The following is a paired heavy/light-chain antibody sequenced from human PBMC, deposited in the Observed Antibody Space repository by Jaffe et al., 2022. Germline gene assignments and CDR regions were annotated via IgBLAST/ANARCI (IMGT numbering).Light chain of an antibody. CDR2: EGT. CDR3: CSYEGSNTVV. V-gene: IGLV2-23*01. Sequence: QSALTQPASVSGSPGQSITISCTGTSSDAGSEKSVSWYQQYPGKAPKFMIYEGTKRPSGVSNRFSGSKSGNTASLTISGLQAEDEADYYCCSYEGSNTVVFGGGTKLTVL. CDR1: SSDAGSEKS. J-gene: IGLJ2*01.
Heavy chain of an antibody. CDR1: GFTFSKYW. CDR2: INQDGSEK. D-gene: IGHD5-12*01. Sequence: EVQLVESGGGLVQPGGSLRLSCAASGFTFSKYWMSWVRQAPGKGLEWVANINQDGSEKYYVDSVKGRFSLSRDNAKNSLSLQMNSLRVEDTAIYYCARAPRYSGYGYAFDIWGQGTMVTVSS. V-gene: IGHV3-7*01. CDR3: ARAPRYSGYGYAFDI. J-gene: IGHJ3*02.